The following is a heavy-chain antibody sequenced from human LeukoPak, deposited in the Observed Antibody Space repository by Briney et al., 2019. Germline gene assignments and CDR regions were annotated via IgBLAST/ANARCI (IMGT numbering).Heavy chain of an antibody. CDR3: ARDWYNNSDAFDI. V-gene: IGHV3-23*01. Sequence: GGALRLSCAASGFTFSSYGMSWVRQAPGKGLEWVSAISGSGGSTYYADSMKGRFTISRDNSKNTLYLQMNSLRAEDTAVYYCARDWYNNSDAFDIWGQGTMVTVSS. CDR2: ISGSGGST. CDR1: GFTFSSYG. D-gene: IGHD4-11*01. J-gene: IGHJ3*02.